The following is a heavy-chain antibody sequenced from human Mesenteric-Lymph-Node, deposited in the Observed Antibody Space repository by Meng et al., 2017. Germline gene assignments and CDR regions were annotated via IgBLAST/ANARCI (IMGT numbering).Heavy chain of an antibody. D-gene: IGHD3-10*01. CDR3: LRGSGGSV. V-gene: IGHV4-4*02. J-gene: IGHJ1*01. CDR2: IPHRCSS. Sequence: GELRRSGPAVVRPAGTLSLPCAVTGASITHHNWWAWVRQPPGKGLECIGEIPHRCSSAYNPSLKSRVSMSIDKSKNQFSLKLTSVTAADTAVYHCLRGSGGSVWGQGTLVTVSS. CDR1: GASITHHNW.